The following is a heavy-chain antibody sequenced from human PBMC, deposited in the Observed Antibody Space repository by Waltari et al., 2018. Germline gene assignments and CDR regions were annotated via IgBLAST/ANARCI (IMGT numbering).Heavy chain of an antibody. V-gene: IGHV1-69*13. CDR1: GGTFSSYA. Sequence: QVQLVQSGAEVKKPGSSVKVSCKASGGTFSSYAIRWVRQAPGQGLEWRGGIIPIFGTANYAQKFQGRVTITADESTSTAYMELSSLRSEDTAVYYCATLKTYGDYRKRPFDYWGQGTLVTVSS. CDR2: IIPIFGTA. D-gene: IGHD4-17*01. CDR3: ATLKTYGDYRKRPFDY. J-gene: IGHJ4*02.